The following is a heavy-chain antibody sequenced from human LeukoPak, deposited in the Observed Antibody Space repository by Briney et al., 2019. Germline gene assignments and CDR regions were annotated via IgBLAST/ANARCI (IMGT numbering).Heavy chain of an antibody. Sequence: PSETLSLTCAVYGGTFSGYYWSWIRQPPGKGLEWIGEINHSGSTNYNPSLKSRATISADTSKNQFSLKLSSVTAADTAVYYCARLNWNVFIDYWGQGTLVTVSS. D-gene: IGHD1-1*01. V-gene: IGHV4-34*01. J-gene: IGHJ4*02. CDR3: ARLNWNVFIDY. CDR1: GGTFSGYY. CDR2: INHSGST.